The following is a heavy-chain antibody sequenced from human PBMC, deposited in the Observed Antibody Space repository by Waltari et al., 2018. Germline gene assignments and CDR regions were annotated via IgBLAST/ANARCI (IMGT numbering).Heavy chain of an antibody. D-gene: IGHD1-26*01. Sequence: EVQLVESGGGLVKAGGSLRLSCAAPGFTFSSYSMNWVRQAPGKGLEWVSSFSSSSSYIYYADSVKGRFTISRDNAKNSLYLQMNSLRAEDTAVYYCARVARELYFDYWGQGTLVTVSS. CDR3: ARVARELYFDY. J-gene: IGHJ4*02. CDR1: GFTFSSYS. CDR2: FSSSSSYI. V-gene: IGHV3-21*01.